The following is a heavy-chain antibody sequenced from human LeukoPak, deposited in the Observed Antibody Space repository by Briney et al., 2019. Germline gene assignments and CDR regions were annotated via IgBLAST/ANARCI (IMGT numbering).Heavy chain of an antibody. D-gene: IGHD3-22*01. CDR3: ARGVDYYDSSGYYDPLDY. V-gene: IGHV1-46*01. Sequence: ASVKVPCKASGYTFTSYYMHWVRQAPGQGLEWMGITNPSGGSTSYAQKFQGRVTMTRDMTTSTVYMELSSLRSEDTAVYYCARGVDYYDSSGYYDPLDYWGQGTLVTVSS. J-gene: IGHJ4*02. CDR2: TNPSGGST. CDR1: GYTFTSYY.